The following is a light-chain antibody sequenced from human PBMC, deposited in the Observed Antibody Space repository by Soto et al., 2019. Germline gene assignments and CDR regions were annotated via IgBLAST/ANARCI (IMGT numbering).Light chain of an antibody. CDR1: QSISSTY. Sequence: IVLTQSPGTLSLSPGDRATLSCRASQSISSTYLAWYQQKPGQAPRLLIYGASRRATGIPDRFSGSGSGTDFTLTISRLEPEDFAVYYCQQRSNWPLTFGPGTKVDIK. CDR3: QQRSNWPLT. CDR2: GAS. J-gene: IGKJ3*01. V-gene: IGKV3D-20*02.